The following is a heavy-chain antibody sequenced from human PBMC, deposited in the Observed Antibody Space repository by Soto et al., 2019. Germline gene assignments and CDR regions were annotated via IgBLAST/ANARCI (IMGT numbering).Heavy chain of an antibody. Sequence: EVQLLESGGGVVQPGGSLRLSCAASGFTFSSDAMSWVRQAPGKGLEWVAAISGSGGSTYYADSVKGRFTISRDNSKNTLYLQMNSLRAEDTAVYYCAKDAIVPAAIGTFDYWGQGTLVTVSS. J-gene: IGHJ4*02. CDR3: AKDAIVPAAIGTFDY. V-gene: IGHV3-23*01. CDR2: ISGSGGST. CDR1: GFTFSSDA. D-gene: IGHD2-2*01.